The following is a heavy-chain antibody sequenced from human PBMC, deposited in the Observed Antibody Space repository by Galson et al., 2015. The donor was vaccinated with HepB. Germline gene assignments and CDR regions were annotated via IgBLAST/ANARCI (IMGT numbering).Heavy chain of an antibody. CDR1: GGTFSSYA. V-gene: IGHV1-69*04. CDR2: IIPILGIA. CDR3: ARGLGLAADEFDY. Sequence: SVKVSCKASGGTFSSYAISWVRQAPGQGLEWMGRIIPILGIANYAQKFQGRVTITADKSTSTAYMELSSLRSEDTAVYYCARGLGLAADEFDYWGQGTLVTVSS. D-gene: IGHD6-13*01. J-gene: IGHJ4*02.